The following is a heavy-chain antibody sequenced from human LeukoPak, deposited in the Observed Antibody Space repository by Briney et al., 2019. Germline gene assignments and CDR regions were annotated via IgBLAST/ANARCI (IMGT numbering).Heavy chain of an antibody. J-gene: IGHJ4*02. CDR2: ISTGGTT. D-gene: IGHD6-13*01. Sequence: SETLSLNCSVSGDSISYFYWSWIRQAAGRGLEWIGRISTGGTTDYNTSLKSRVTMSVDTSKKQLSLKGISVTAADTAVYYCARGVIAAGGNDSDYWGEGTLVTVSP. CDR1: GDSISYFY. V-gene: IGHV4-4*07. CDR3: ARGVIAAGGNDSDY.